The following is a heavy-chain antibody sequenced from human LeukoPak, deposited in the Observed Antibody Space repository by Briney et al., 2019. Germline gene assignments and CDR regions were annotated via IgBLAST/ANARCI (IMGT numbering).Heavy chain of an antibody. CDR1: GFTLYRYA. V-gene: IGHV3-33*08. CDR3: ARVSHYVSGYYYTLAY. CDR2: IWYDGYNK. Sequence: QPGGSLRLSCEAWGFTLYRYAMLGVRQAPGKGLEWVAGIWYDGYNKFYADSAKGRFTISRDNSKNTLYLQTSTLKSEDAAMYRGARVSHYVSGYYYTLAYWGQGTLVTVSS. J-gene: IGHJ4*02. D-gene: IGHD3-10*01.